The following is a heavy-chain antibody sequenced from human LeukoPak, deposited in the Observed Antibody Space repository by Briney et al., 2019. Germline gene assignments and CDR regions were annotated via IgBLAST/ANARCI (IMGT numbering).Heavy chain of an antibody. CDR2: INAGNGNT. CDR3: ARDREAWFGELLMDY. J-gene: IGHJ4*02. V-gene: IGHV1-3*01. Sequence: WASVKVSCKASGYTFTSYAMHRVRQAPGQRLEWMGWINAGNGNTKYSQKFQGRVTITRDTSASTAYMELSSLRSEDTAVYYCARDREAWFGELLMDYWGQGTLVTVSS. D-gene: IGHD3-10*01. CDR1: GYTFTSYA.